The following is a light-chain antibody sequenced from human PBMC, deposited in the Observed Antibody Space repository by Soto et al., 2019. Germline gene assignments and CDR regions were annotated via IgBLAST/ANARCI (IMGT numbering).Light chain of an antibody. CDR3: QQSYSTPWT. Sequence: DILMTQCPSSLSASVGDRVAISCRASQIISTYLNWYQQKPGKAPKLLIYAASSLQSGVPSRFSGSGSGTDFTLTISSLQPEDFATYYCQQSYSTPWTFGQGTKVDIK. CDR1: QIISTY. V-gene: IGKV1-39*01. CDR2: AAS. J-gene: IGKJ1*01.